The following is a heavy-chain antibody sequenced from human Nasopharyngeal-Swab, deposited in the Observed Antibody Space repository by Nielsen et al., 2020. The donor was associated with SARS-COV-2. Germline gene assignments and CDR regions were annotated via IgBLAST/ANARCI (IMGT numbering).Heavy chain of an antibody. D-gene: IGHD6-19*01. V-gene: IGHV4-34*01. CDR1: GGSFSGYY. CDR2: INHSGST. CDR3: ARGSIAVAGTTSYYYYGMDV. Sequence: SETLSLTCAVYGGSFSGYYWSWIRQPPGKGLERIGEINHSGSTNYNPSLKSRVTISVDTSKNQFSLKLSSVTAADTAVYYCARGSIAVAGTTSYYYYGMDVWGQGTTVTVSS. J-gene: IGHJ6*02.